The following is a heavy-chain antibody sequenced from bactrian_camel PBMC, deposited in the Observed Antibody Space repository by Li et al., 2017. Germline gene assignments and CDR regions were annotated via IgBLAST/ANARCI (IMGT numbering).Heavy chain of an antibody. D-gene: IGHD3*01. CDR2: INLAGST. Sequence: QLVESGGGLVQPGGSLRLSCIVSGLAFTDTGMGWFRQAPGKVREGVACINLAGSTTYAESVKGRFAISRDSGKNTVHLQMNSLKPEDTATYYCAVNPLLRELYTHYCSSALGQGTQVTVS. J-gene: IGHJ6*01. V-gene: IGHV3S65*01. CDR1: GLAFTDTG. CDR3: AVNPLLRELYTHYCSSA.